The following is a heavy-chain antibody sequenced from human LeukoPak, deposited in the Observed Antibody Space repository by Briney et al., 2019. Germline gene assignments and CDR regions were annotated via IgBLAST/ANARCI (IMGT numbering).Heavy chain of an antibody. CDR1: GYTFTGYY. D-gene: IGHD3-9*01. CDR3: VRAGFEPDY. V-gene: IGHV1-2*02. CDR2: INPNSGGT. J-gene: IGHJ4*02. Sequence: ASVTVSCKASGYTFTGYYMHWVRQAPGQGLEWMGWINPNSGGTNYAQKFQGRVTITRDTSISTAYMELSRLGSDDTAVYYCVRAGFEPDYWGQGTLVTVSS.